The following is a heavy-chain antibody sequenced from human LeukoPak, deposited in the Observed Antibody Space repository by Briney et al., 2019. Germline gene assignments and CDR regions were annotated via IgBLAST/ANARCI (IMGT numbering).Heavy chain of an antibody. CDR3: AKDLVVETPTGIFDF. CDR1: GFTFSTYA. V-gene: IGHV3-23*01. Sequence: VGSLRLSCAASGFTFSTYAMGWVRQAPGKGLEWVSTVTGSGGSTYYADSVNGRFTISRDNSKNTLFLQMASLSADDTALYYCAKDLVVETPTGIFDFWGQGTLVTVSS. CDR2: VTGSGGST. J-gene: IGHJ4*02. D-gene: IGHD2-21*02.